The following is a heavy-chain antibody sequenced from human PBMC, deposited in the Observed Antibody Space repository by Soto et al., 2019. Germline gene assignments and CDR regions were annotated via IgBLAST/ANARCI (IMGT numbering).Heavy chain of an antibody. CDR3: AVLTANQYYFDY. J-gene: IGHJ4*02. D-gene: IGHD2-21*02. V-gene: IGHV1-69*12. Sequence: QVQLVQSGAEVKKPGSSVKVSCKASGGTFSSYAISWVRQAPGQGLEWMGVLIPIFGTANYAQKFQGRVTITADESTSTAYMELSSLRSEDTAVYYCAVLTANQYYFDYWGQGTLVTVSS. CDR1: GGTFSSYA. CDR2: LIPIFGTA.